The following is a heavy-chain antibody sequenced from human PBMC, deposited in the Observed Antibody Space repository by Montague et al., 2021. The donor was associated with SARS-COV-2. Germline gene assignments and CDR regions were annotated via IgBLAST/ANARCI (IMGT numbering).Heavy chain of an antibody. D-gene: IGHD4-17*01. CDR2: FFYNGAT. J-gene: IGHJ4*02. CDR1: GDSISSSTYY. Sequence: SETLSLTCTVAGDSISSSTYYWGWVRQPPGKGLEWIGSFFYNGATHYNRSLKSRVTISVDTSKNQFSLKLNSVTAADTAVYYCARCRLRNLCDYWGQGTLVTASA. V-gene: IGHV4-39*01. CDR3: ARCRLRNLCDY.